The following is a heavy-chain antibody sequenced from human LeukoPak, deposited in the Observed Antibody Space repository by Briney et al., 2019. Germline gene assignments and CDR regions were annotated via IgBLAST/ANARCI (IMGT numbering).Heavy chain of an antibody. J-gene: IGHJ6*02. CDR2: ITGSGGNT. Sequence: GGSVRLSCAAWGFIFRSYSMSWVRQAPGKGREWVSVITGSGGNTYYADSVKGRFTISKDNSKNTVYLQMSSLRVDDTAVYYCAKAASSSWPSYYYGMDVWGQGTTVTVSS. CDR3: AKAASSSWPSYYYGMDV. V-gene: IGHV3-23*01. D-gene: IGHD6-13*01. CDR1: GFIFRSYS.